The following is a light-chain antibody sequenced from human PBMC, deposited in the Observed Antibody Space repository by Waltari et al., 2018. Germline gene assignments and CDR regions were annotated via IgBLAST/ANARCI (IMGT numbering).Light chain of an antibody. CDR1: SRDVGPYNL. Sequence: QSALTLPASVAGSPGQSPSISCIGASRDVGPYNLVTWYQHNPGKAPNLIVFEARTRPSGVSNRFSGSKAANTASLIISGLQADDEADYYCCSYAGSGSWVFGGGTKVTVI. J-gene: IGLJ3*02. CDR2: EAR. V-gene: IGLV2-23*01. CDR3: CSYAGSGSWV.